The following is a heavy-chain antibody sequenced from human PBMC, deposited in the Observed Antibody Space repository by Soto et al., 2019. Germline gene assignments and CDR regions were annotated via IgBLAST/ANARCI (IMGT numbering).Heavy chain of an antibody. CDR2: IYYSGST. CDR3: AREGYYYDSSGYRNAEYFQH. J-gene: IGHJ1*01. CDR1: GGSISSYY. D-gene: IGHD3-22*01. V-gene: IGHV4-59*01. Sequence: PSETLSLTCTVSGGSISSYYWSWIRQPPGKGLEWIGYIYYSGSTNYNPSLKSRVTISVDTSKNQFSLKLSSVTAADTAVYYCAREGYYYDSSGYRNAEYFQHWGQGTLVTVS.